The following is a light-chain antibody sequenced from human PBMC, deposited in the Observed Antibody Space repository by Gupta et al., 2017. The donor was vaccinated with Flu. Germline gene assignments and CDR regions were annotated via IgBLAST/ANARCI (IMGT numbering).Light chain of an antibody. Sequence: GDRVTITCQASQGISNYLNWYQQKLGKAPKLLICDASNLETGIPSRFRGSASGSDFTLTISSLQPEDTATYYCQQYYNLSLTFGGGTNVEIK. CDR1: QGISNY. J-gene: IGKJ4*01. CDR2: DAS. V-gene: IGKV1-33*01. CDR3: QQYYNLSLT.